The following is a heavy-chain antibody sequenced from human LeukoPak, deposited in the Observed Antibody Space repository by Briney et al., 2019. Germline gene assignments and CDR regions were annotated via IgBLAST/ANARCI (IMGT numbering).Heavy chain of an antibody. CDR1: GFTFSSYG. V-gene: IGHV3-30*02. CDR2: IRYDGSNK. J-gene: IGHJ3*02. Sequence: GGSLRLSCAASGFTFSSYGMHWVRQAPGKGLEWVAFIRYDGSNKYYADSVKGRFTISRDNSKNTLYLQMNSLRAEDTAVYYCAKVLASGYDSRWAFDIWGQGTMVTASS. D-gene: IGHD5-12*01. CDR3: AKVLASGYDSRWAFDI.